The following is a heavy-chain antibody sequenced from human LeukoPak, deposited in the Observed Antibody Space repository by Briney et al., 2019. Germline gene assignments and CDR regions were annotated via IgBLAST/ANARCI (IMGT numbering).Heavy chain of an antibody. J-gene: IGHJ4*02. V-gene: IGHV3-53*01. CDR1: GFIVSSNY. CDR3: ARHGSGSELFDY. Sequence: GGSLRLSCAASGFIVSSNYMSWVRQALGKGLERVLVIYSGGSTYYADSVKGRFTISRDTSKNTLYLQMNSLRAEDTAVYYCARHGSGSELFDYWGQGTLVTVSS. CDR2: IYSGGST. D-gene: IGHD3-10*01.